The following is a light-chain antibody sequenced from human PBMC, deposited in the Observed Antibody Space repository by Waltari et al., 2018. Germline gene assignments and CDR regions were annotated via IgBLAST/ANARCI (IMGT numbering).Light chain of an antibody. CDR1: ENIGNY. CDR2: AAS. J-gene: IGKJ1*01. V-gene: IGKV1-39*01. CDR3: QQCYSTPTT. Sequence: DIQVTQFPSSLSASVGHRVTISCRASENIGNYLNWYQQKPGIAPKLLIYAASNLHIGVPSRFSGSRSGADFNLTISSLQPEDFATYYCQQCYSTPTTFGQGTKVEIK.